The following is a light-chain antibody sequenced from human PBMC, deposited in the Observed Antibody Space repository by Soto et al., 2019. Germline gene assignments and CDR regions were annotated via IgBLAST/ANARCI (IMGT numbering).Light chain of an antibody. CDR1: SSDVGGYNY. J-gene: IGLJ2*01. Sequence: QSALTQPASVSGSPGQSITISCTGTSSDVGGYNYVSWYQQHPGKAPKLMIYDVSNRPSGVSNRFSGSKSGNTASLTISGVQDEDEADYYCSLYTSSSTLVFGGGTKLTVL. V-gene: IGLV2-14*01. CDR2: DVS. CDR3: SLYTSSSTLV.